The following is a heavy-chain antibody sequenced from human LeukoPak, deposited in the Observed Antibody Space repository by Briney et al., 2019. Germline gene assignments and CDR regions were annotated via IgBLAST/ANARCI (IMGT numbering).Heavy chain of an antibody. J-gene: IGHJ4*02. CDR1: GGSFSGYY. V-gene: IGHV4-34*01. CDR2: INHSGGT. Sequence: PSETLSLTCAVYGGSFSGYYWSWIRQPPGKGLEWIGEINHSGGTNYNPSLKSRVTISVDTSKNQFSLKLSSVTAADTAVYYCARGQTGTPPYLDYWGQGTLVTVSS. D-gene: IGHD1-7*01. CDR3: ARGQTGTPPYLDY.